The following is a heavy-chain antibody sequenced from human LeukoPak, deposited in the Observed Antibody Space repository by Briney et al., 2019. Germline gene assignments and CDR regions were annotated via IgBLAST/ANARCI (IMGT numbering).Heavy chain of an antibody. CDR1: GYTFTSYD. V-gene: IGHV1-8*01. D-gene: IGHD3-10*01. J-gene: IGHJ4*02. CDR2: MSPNSGDT. Sequence: ASVKVSCKASGYTFTSYDFNWVRQATGQRPEWMGWMSPNSGDTGYAQKFRDRVTMTRNTSISTAYMELSRLRSDDTAVYYCARDVEDEFGSGSYDWGQGTLVTVSS. CDR3: ARDVEDEFGSGSYD.